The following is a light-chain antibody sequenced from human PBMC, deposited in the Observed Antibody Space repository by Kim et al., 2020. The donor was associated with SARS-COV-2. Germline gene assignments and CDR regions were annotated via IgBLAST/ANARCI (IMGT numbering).Light chain of an antibody. J-gene: IGKJ2*01. V-gene: IGKV1-5*03. CDR1: QSITSW. CDR3: QQYYSYVT. CDR2: KTS. Sequence: DIQMTQSPSTLSASVGDRVTITCRASQSITSWLAWYQQKPGKAPNPLIYKTSTLESGVPSRFSGSGYGTEFTLTISSLQPDDFATYYCQQYYSYVTFGQGTKLEI.